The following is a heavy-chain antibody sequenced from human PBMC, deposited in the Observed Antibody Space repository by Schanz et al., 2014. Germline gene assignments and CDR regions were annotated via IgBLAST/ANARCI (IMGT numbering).Heavy chain of an antibody. Sequence: QVQVVQSGAEVKKPGASVKVSCKASGYTFTDYGVIWVRQAPGQGLEWMGWISTSNGNTNYIQKLQGRVTMTTDTSTSTAYMELSSLRSEDTAVYYCARERGVRGGGVWKVNWFDPWGQGTLVTVSS. V-gene: IGHV1-18*01. CDR2: ISTSNGNT. CDR1: GYTFTDYG. J-gene: IGHJ5*02. D-gene: IGHD3-10*01. CDR3: ARERGVRGGGVWKVNWFDP.